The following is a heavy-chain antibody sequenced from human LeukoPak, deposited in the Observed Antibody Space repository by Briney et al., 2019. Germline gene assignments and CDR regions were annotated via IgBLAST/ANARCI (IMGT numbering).Heavy chain of an antibody. V-gene: IGHV4-31*03. CDR2: IYYSGST. CDR3: ERDITGTTFDP. Sequence: SQALSLTCTVSGGSISSGGYYWSWIRQHPGKGLEWIGYIYYSGSTYYNLSLKSRVTISVDTSKNQFSLKLSSVTAADTAVYYCERDITGTTFDPWGQGTLVTVSS. D-gene: IGHD1-14*01. CDR1: GGSISSGGYY. J-gene: IGHJ5*02.